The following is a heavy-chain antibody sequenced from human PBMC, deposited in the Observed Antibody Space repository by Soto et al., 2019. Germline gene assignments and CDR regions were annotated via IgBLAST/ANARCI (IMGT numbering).Heavy chain of an antibody. CDR3: ARGRGRWLQPYYFDY. CDR1: GGSFSGYY. D-gene: IGHD3-16*01. V-gene: IGHV4-34*01. CDR2: INHSGST. Sequence: SETLSLTCAVYGGSFSGYYWSWIRQPPGKGLEWIGEINHSGSTNYNPSLKSRVTISVDTSKNQFSLKLSSVTAADTAVYYCARGRGRWLQPYYFDYWGQGTMVTVYS. J-gene: IGHJ4*02.